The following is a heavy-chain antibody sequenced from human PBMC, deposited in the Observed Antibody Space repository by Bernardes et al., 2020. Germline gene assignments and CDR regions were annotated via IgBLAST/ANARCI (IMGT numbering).Heavy chain of an antibody. CDR3: ARQLAEYYFDF. V-gene: IGHV4-39*01. D-gene: IGHD6-6*01. Sequence: SETLSLTCTVAGVSISSGGCYWGWIRQPPGKGLEWIGSVYYTGSSYYNPSIESRVTISVDTSKNQFSLRLTSVTATDTAVYFCARQLAEYYFDFWGQGTLITVSS. J-gene: IGHJ4*02. CDR1: GVSISSGGCY. CDR2: VYYTGSS.